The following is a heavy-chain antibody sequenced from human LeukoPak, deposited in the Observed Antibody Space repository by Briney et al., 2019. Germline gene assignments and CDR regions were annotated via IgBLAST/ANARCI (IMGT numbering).Heavy chain of an antibody. J-gene: IGHJ4*02. CDR1: GFSFSDYY. CDR2: ISSSGSTI. CDR3: ARAQHYSGSGSALDY. Sequence: PGGSLRLSCAASGFSFSDYYMSWIRQAPGKGLQWVSYISSSGSTIYSADSVKGRFTISRDNVKNSLYLQMNSLRAEDTAFYYCARAQHYSGSGSALDYWGQGTLVTVSS. V-gene: IGHV3-11*01. D-gene: IGHD3-10*01.